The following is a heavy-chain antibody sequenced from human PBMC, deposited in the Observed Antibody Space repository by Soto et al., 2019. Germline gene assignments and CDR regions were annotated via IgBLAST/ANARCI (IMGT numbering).Heavy chain of an antibody. Sequence: GGSLRLSCAASGFTFSSYAMHWVRQAPGKGLEWVAVISYDGSNKYYADSVKGRFTISRDNSKNTLYLQMNSLRAEDTAVYYCARDYYGSGSYPIFDYWGQGTLVTVSS. V-gene: IGHV3-30-3*01. D-gene: IGHD3-10*01. J-gene: IGHJ4*02. CDR1: GFTFSSYA. CDR2: ISYDGSNK. CDR3: ARDYYGSGSYPIFDY.